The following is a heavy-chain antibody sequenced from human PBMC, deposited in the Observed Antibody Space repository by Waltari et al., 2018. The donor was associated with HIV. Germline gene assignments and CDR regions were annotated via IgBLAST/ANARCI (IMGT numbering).Heavy chain of an antibody. CDR2: IKPPFGAA. CDR3: ARESSGEFDL. CDR1: SITFTSYV. D-gene: IGHD3-10*01. Sequence: QVHIMQSGAEVKKPGSSVKISCRASSITFTSYVLSWVRQAPGQGLEWMGGIKPPFGAANYPQKFQGRVTIPADDFTSTVYMELTGLTSEDTAVYFCARESSGEFDLWGQGTPVTVSS. V-gene: IGHV1-69*13. J-gene: IGHJ5*02.